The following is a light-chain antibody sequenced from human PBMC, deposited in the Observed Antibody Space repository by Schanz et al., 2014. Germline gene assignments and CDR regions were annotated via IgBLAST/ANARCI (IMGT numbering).Light chain of an antibody. V-gene: IGLV2-8*01. Sequence: QSALTQPPSASGSPGQSVTISCTGTSSDVGGYNYVSWYQQRPGKAPKLMIYEVSKRPSGVPDRFSGSKSGNTASLTVSGLQAEDEADYYCSSYAGNKDVFGTGTKLTVL. J-gene: IGLJ1*01. CDR3: SSYAGNKDV. CDR1: SSDVGGYNY. CDR2: EVS.